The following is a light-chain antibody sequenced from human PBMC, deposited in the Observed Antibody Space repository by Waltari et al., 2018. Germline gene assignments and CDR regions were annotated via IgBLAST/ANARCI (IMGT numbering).Light chain of an antibody. J-gene: IGKJ1*01. CDR1: QGVGKY. CDR2: DAS. CDR3: QKYVNLPAT. V-gene: IGKV3-20*01. Sequence: EIVLTQSPGTLSFSQGARATLSCRASQGVGKYLAWYQQKPGQAPRLLIYDASTRATGIPDRFSGSGSGTDFTLTISRLESEDFAVYYCQKYVNLPATFGQGTKVEIK.